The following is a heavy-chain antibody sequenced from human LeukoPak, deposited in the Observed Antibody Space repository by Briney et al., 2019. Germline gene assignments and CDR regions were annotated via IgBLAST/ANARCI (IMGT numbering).Heavy chain of an antibody. J-gene: IGHJ3*02. V-gene: IGHV4-30-2*01. Sequence: SQTLSLTCTVSGGSISSGGYYWSWIRQPPGKGLEWIGYIYHSGSTYYNPSLKSRVTISVDRSKNQFSLKLSSVTAADTAVYYCARDLLDSSSWSSGDAFDIWGQGTMVTVSS. CDR1: GGSISSGGYY. CDR3: ARDLLDSSSWSSGDAFDI. CDR2: IYHSGST. D-gene: IGHD6-13*01.